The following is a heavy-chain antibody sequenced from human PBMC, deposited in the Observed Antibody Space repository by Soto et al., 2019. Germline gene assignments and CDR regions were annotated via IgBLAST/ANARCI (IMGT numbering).Heavy chain of an antibody. CDR1: GFTFSNAW. V-gene: IGHV3-15*01. CDR3: IVHFGIIVVVPAVSNAFDI. CDR2: IKSKTDGVTT. J-gene: IGHJ3*02. Sequence: EVQLVESGGGLVKPGGSLRLSCAASGFTFSNAWMSWVRHAPGKGLDWVGRIKSKTDGVTTDYAAPVKGRFTISRDDSKNTLYLQMNRLKTEDTAVYYCIVHFGIIVVVPAVSNAFDIWGQGTMVTVSS. D-gene: IGHD2-2*01.